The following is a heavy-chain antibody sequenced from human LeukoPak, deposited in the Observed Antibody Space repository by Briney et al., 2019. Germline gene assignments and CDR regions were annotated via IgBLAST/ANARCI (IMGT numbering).Heavy chain of an antibody. Sequence: QPGRSLRLSCAASGFTFDDSAMHWVRQVPGKGLEWVSGISWNSGIIDYADSVKGRFTISRDNAKNSLYLQMNNLRPDDTAFYYCAKAPPYYSDSSGYFQHWSQGTLVTVSS. V-gene: IGHV3-9*01. CDR1: GFTFDDSA. D-gene: IGHD3-22*01. CDR3: AKAPPYYSDSSGYFQH. CDR2: ISWNSGII. J-gene: IGHJ1*01.